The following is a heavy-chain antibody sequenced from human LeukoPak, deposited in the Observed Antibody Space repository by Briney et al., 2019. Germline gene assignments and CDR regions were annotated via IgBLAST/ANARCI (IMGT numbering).Heavy chain of an antibody. J-gene: IGHJ4*02. D-gene: IGHD6-19*01. Sequence: GASVKVSCKASVGTFSSYAISWVRQAPGQGLEWMGRIIPILGIANYAQKFQGRVTITADKSTSTGYMELSSLRSEDTAVYYCARERGQWLVSDYWGQGTLVTVSS. CDR2: IIPILGIA. V-gene: IGHV1-69*04. CDR1: VGTFSSYA. CDR3: ARERGQWLVSDY.